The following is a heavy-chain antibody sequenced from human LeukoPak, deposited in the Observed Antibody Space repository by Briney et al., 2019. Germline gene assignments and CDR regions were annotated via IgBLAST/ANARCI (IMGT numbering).Heavy chain of an antibody. CDR2: IYPGDSDT. D-gene: IGHD3-22*01. CDR1: GHTFTSYW. CDR3: ARRSTSNSGSNAFDI. J-gene: IGHJ3*02. Sequence: GESLKISCKGSGHTFTSYWIGWVRQIPGKGLEWMGVIYPGDSDTRYSPSFQGQVTISADKSISTAYLQWSSLKASDTAMYYCARRSTSNSGSNAFDIWGQGTMVTVSS. V-gene: IGHV5-51*01.